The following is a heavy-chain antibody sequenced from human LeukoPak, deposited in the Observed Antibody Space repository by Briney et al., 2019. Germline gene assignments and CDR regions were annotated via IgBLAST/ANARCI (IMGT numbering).Heavy chain of an antibody. Sequence: PGGSLRLSCAASGFTFSTYAMHWVRQAPGKGLEWVAFIWYDGSHKYYVDSVKGRFTISRDNSKNTLYLHMNSLRAEDTAVYYCAKDQYSSSWYQPPFDYWGQGTLVTVSS. CDR2: IWYDGSHK. V-gene: IGHV3-30*02. J-gene: IGHJ4*02. D-gene: IGHD6-13*01. CDR3: AKDQYSSSWYQPPFDY. CDR1: GFTFSTYA.